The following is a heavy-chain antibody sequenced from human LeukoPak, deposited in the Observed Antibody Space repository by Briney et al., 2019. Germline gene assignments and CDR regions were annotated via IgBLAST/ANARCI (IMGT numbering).Heavy chain of an antibody. V-gene: IGHV3-33*01. D-gene: IGHD5-18*01. CDR2: IWYDGSNQ. CDR1: AFTFSGYG. Sequence: PGGSLRLSCAASAFTFSGYGMHWVRQAPGKGLEWVAVIWYDGSNQYYADSVKGRFTISRDNSKNTVYLQMNSLRAEDTAVYYCARDGYGYNDGSGPSDYWGQGTLVTVSS. J-gene: IGHJ4*02. CDR3: ARDGYGYNDGSGPSDY.